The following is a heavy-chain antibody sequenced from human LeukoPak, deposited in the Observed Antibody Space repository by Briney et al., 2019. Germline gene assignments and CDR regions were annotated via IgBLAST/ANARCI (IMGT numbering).Heavy chain of an antibody. V-gene: IGHV4-34*01. CDR3: ARAPGRRITILGVAHPNWFDP. D-gene: IGHD3-3*01. Sequence: SETLSLTCAVYGGSFSGYYWSWIRQPPGKGLEWIGEINHSGSTNYNPSLKSRVTISVDTSKNQFSLKLSSVTAADTAVYYCARAPGRRITILGVAHPNWFDPWGQGTLVTVSS. CDR1: GGSFSGYY. J-gene: IGHJ5*02. CDR2: INHSGST.